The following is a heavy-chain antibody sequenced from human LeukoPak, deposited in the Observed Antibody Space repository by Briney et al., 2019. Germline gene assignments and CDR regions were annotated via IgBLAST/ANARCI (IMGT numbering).Heavy chain of an antibody. CDR3: ARVPSAYYDSSGYYSGDHFDY. J-gene: IGHJ4*02. D-gene: IGHD3-22*01. CDR1: GFTFSSYS. Sequence: GGSLRLSCAASGFTFSSYSMNWVRQAPGKGLEWVSSISSSSSYIYYADSVKGRSTISRDNAKNSLYLQMNSLRAEDTAVYYCARVPSAYYDSSGYYSGDHFDYWGQGTLVTVSS. CDR2: ISSSSSYI. V-gene: IGHV3-21*01.